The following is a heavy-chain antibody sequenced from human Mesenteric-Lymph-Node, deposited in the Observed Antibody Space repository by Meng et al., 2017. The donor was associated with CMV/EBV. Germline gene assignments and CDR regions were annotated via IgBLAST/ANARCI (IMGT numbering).Heavy chain of an antibody. CDR3: ARQIPSIAEPRLDFDY. D-gene: IGHD6-6*01. J-gene: IGHJ4*02. CDR1: GYRFTTHW. Sequence: GYRFTTHWIGWVRQMPGKGLEWMGIIYPGDSDTYYSPSFQGQVTISADKSINTAYLQWGSLKASDTAIYYCARQIPSIAEPRLDFDYWGQGTLVTVSS. V-gene: IGHV5-51*01. CDR2: IYPGDSDT.